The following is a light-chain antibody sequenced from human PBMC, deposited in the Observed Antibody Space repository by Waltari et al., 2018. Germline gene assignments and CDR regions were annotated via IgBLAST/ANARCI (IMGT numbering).Light chain of an antibody. CDR1: QSVLYSSNNKNY. Sequence: DIVMTQSPDSLAVSLGERATINCKSSQSVLYSSNNKNYLAWYQQKPGQPPKLPIYLASTRESGVPDRFSGSGSGTDFTLTISSLQAEDVAVYYCQQYYRIPLIFGQGTRLEIK. CDR3: QQYYRIPLI. J-gene: IGKJ5*01. V-gene: IGKV4-1*01. CDR2: LAS.